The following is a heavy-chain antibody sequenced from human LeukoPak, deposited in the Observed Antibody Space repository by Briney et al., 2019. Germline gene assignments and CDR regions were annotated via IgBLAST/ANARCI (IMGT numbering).Heavy chain of an antibody. CDR3: ARDQVAATSAHNFDY. D-gene: IGHD2-15*01. CDR2: TNPHSGVT. V-gene: IGHV1-2*02. CDR1: GYTFTGYY. J-gene: IGHJ4*02. Sequence: GASVKVSCKASGYTFTGYYLHWVRQAPGQGLEWMGWTNPHSGVTTFPQKFQGRVTMTMDTSISTTYMELNRLRSDDTVVYYCARDQVAATSAHNFDYWGQGTLVTVSS.